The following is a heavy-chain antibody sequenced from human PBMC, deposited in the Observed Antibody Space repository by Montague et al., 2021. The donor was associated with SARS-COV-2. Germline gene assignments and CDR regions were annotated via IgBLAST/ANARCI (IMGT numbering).Heavy chain of an antibody. J-gene: IGHJ4*02. Sequence: RSLSFSASGFTFSSYAMSWVRQAPGKGLEWVSAISGSGGSTYYADSVKGRFTISRDNSKNTLYLQMNSLRAEDTAVYYCAKDITMIVVVPPPGYWGQGTLVTVSS. CDR3: AKDITMIVVVPPPGY. D-gene: IGHD3-22*01. V-gene: IGHV3-23*01. CDR1: GFTFSSYA. CDR2: ISGSGGST.